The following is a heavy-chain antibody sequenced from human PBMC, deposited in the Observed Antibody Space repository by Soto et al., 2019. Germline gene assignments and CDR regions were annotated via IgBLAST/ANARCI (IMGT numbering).Heavy chain of an antibody. CDR3: AKDGRSGGSCCYYMDV. J-gene: IGHJ6*03. D-gene: IGHD2-15*01. CDR2: ISWNSGSI. CDR1: GFTFDDYA. Sequence: GGSLRLSCAASGFTFDDYAMHWVRQAPGKGLEWVSGISWNSGSIGYADSVKGRFTISRDNAKNSLYLQMNSLRAEDTALYYCAKDGRSGGSCCYYMDVWGKGTTVNVSS. V-gene: IGHV3-9*01.